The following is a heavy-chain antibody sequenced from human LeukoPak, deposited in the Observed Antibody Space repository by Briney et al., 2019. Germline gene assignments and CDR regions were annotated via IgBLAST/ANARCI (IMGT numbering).Heavy chain of an antibody. D-gene: IGHD3-10*01. CDR3: ARVNTMVRGDDC. V-gene: IGHV1-18*01. CDR2: ISAYNGNT. J-gene: IGHJ4*02. Sequence: GASVKVSCKASGYTFASYGISWVRQAPGQGLEWMGWISAYNGNTDYAQKFQGRVTMTTDTSTSTAYMELRSLISDDTAVYYCARVNTMVRGDDCWGQGTLVTVSS. CDR1: GYTFASYG.